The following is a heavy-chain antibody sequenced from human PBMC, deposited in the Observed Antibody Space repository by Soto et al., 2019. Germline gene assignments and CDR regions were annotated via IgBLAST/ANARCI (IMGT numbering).Heavy chain of an antibody. CDR2: ITYDGSFQ. Sequence: SLRLSCQASGVTFDNYGMHLVRPAPGKGLEWVAVITYDGSFQYYADSVKGRFTISRDNSKNTLSLHLNTLKPEDTAVYHCAKDRVGGTFYTPLAFWGQGTLVTFSS. J-gene: IGHJ4*02. CDR3: AKDRVGGTFYTPLAF. CDR1: GVTFDNYG. V-gene: IGHV3-30*18. D-gene: IGHD1-7*01.